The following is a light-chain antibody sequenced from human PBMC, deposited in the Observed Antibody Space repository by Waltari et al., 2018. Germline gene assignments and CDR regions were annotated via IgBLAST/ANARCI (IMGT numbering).Light chain of an antibody. CDR3: ATWSGSLRGVV. J-gene: IGLJ2*01. CDR2: DNN. CDR1: GSNIGNNP. Sequence: QSVLTQPPSVSAAPGQKVTISCSGSGSNIGNNPVSWYQQVPGTAPKLLIYDNNPRPSWIPDRFSGSQSGTSATLGITGLQTGDAADYYCATWSGSLRGVVFGGGTKLTVL. V-gene: IGLV1-51*01.